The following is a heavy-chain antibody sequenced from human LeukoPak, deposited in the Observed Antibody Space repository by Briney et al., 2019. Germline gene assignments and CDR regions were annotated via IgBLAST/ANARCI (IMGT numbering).Heavy chain of an antibody. J-gene: IGHJ3*02. D-gene: IGHD3-22*01. V-gene: IGHV4-59*08. Sequence: SETLSLTCTVSGGSISSYYWSWVRQPPGKGLEWIGYIYYSGSANYNPSLKSRVTISVDTSKSQFSLKLSSVTAADTAVYYCASAYYYDSSGYYPHAFDIWGQGTMVTVSS. CDR3: ASAYYYDSSGYYPHAFDI. CDR2: IYYSGSA. CDR1: GGSISSYY.